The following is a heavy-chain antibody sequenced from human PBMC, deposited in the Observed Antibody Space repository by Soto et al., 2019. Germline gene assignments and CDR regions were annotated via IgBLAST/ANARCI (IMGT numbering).Heavy chain of an antibody. J-gene: IGHJ5*02. CDR1: GFTFTDYW. Sequence: PGGSLRLSCAVSGFTFTDYWMTWVRQTPEKGLERVANIKQDGSERYYVHYVKGRFTISRDNAQNSLYLQMNSLRAEDTAVYYCARDRVSGGYNRQYGFYFDPWGQGTLVTVSS. CDR2: IKQDGSER. D-gene: IGHD5-12*01. V-gene: IGHV3-7*04. CDR3: ARDRVSGGYNRQYGFYFDP.